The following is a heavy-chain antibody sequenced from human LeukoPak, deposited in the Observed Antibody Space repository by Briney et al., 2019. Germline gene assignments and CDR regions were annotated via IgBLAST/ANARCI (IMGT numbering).Heavy chain of an antibody. D-gene: IGHD3-10*01. CDR2: IYYSGST. Sequence: PSETLSLTCTVSGGSISSYYWSWIRQPPGKGLEWIGYIYYSGSTNYNPSLKSRVTISVDTSKNQFSLKLSSATAADTAVYYCARAMVLDAFDIWGQGTMVTVSS. V-gene: IGHV4-59*01. CDR1: GGSISSYY. CDR3: ARAMVLDAFDI. J-gene: IGHJ3*02.